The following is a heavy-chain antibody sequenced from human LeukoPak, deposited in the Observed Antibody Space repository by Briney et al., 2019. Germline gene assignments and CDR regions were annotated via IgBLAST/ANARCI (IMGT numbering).Heavy chain of an antibody. V-gene: IGHV3-48*04. Sequence: GGSLRLSCAASGFTFSSYSMTWVRQAPGKGLEWVSYISSSSSTIYYADSVKGRFTISRDNAKNSLYLQMNSLRAEDTAVYYCARDSGYWGQGTLVTVSS. J-gene: IGHJ4*02. CDR2: ISSSSSTI. CDR3: ARDSGY. CDR1: GFTFSSYS. D-gene: IGHD6-25*01.